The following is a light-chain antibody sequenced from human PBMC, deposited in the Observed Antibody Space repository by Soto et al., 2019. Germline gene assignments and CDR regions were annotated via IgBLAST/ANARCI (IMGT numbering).Light chain of an antibody. V-gene: IGLV1-44*01. CDR1: SSNIGSNA. Sequence: QSVLTQPPSASGTLGQRVTISCSGSSSNIGSNAVHWYQQLPGAAPKVLIYYDSQRPSGVPDRFSGSKSGTSASLAISGLQSEDEADYYCAAWDDSLGGVFGTGTKVTVL. CDR3: AAWDDSLGGV. CDR2: YDS. J-gene: IGLJ1*01.